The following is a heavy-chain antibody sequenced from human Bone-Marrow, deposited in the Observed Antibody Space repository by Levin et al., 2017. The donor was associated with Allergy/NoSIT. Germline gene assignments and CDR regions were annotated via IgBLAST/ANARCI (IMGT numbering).Heavy chain of an antibody. CDR3: AGRGYGSGGSCYSITEDDAFDI. D-gene: IGHD2-15*01. J-gene: IGHJ3*02. Sequence: SQTLSLTCTVSGGSISSYYWSWIRQPPGKGLEWIGYIYYSGSTNYNPSLKSRVTISVDTSKNQFSLKLSSVTAADTAVYYCAGRGYGSGGSCYSITEDDAFDIWGQGTMVTVSS. V-gene: IGHV4-59*01. CDR1: GGSISSYY. CDR2: IYYSGST.